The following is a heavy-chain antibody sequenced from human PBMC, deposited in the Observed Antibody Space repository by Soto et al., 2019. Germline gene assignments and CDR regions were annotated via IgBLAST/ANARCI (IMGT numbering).Heavy chain of an antibody. Sequence: QVQLVESGGGVVQPGRSLRLSCAASGFTFSNYGMHWVRQAPGKGLEWVAVIWYDGSNKYYADSVKGRFTISRDNSKNTLYLQMNGLRAEDTAVYYCARDGPDYYYYGRDVWGQGTTVTVSS. V-gene: IGHV3-33*01. J-gene: IGHJ6*02. CDR3: ARDGPDYYYYGRDV. CDR1: GFTFSNYG. CDR2: IWYDGSNK.